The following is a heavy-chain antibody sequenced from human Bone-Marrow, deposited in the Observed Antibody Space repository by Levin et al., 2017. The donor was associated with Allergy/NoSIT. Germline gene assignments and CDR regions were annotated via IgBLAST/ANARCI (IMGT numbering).Heavy chain of an antibody. CDR2: ISDSGATM. Sequence: GGSLRLSCAASRFTFSDYYMSWIRQAPGKGLEWVSYISDSGATMYYADSVKGRFTISRDNAKSSLYLQMHSLRAEDTAVYYCARDALGGTDVNDVWGQGTLVTVSS. J-gene: IGHJ4*02. V-gene: IGHV3-11*01. CDR3: ARDALGGTDVNDV. CDR1: RFTFSDYY. D-gene: IGHD3-16*01.